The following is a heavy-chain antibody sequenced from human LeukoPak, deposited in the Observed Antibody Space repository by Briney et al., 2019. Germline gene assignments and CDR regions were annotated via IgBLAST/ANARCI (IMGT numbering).Heavy chain of an antibody. CDR2: ISGDNGSI. Sequence: GGSLRLSCAASGFTFSNAWMSWVRQAPGKGLEWLSYISGDNGSIYYADSVRGRFTISRDNAKNSLYLQVNSLRGEDTAVYYCVRAYSRGYSDDFDYWGQGTLVTVSS. CDR1: GFTFSNAW. V-gene: IGHV3-11*01. CDR3: VRAYSRGYSDDFDY. D-gene: IGHD6-25*01. J-gene: IGHJ4*02.